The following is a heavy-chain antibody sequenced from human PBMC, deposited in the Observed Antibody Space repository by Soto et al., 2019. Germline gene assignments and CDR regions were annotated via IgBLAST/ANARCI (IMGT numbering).Heavy chain of an antibody. CDR2: IKEDGSGK. V-gene: IGHV3-7*01. J-gene: IGHJ4*02. Sequence: PGGSLRLSCAASGFTFNTYWMSWVRQAPGKGLQWVANIKEDGSGKYYVDSAKGRFTISRDNAMNSLYLQMNSLRPEDTAVYYWAREAPVAQLDYWGQGTLVTVSS. CDR1: GFTFNTYW. CDR3: AREAPVAQLDY.